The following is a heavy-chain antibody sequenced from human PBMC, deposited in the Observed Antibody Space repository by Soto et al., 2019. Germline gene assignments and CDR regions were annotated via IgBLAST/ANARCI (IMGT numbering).Heavy chain of an antibody. CDR1: GFTFSSYW. J-gene: IGHJ4*02. Sequence: EVQLVESGGGLVQPGGSLRLSCAASGFTFSSYWMSWVRQAPGKGLEWVANIKQDGSEKYYVDSVKGRFTISRDNAKNSLYLQMNSLRAEDTAVYYCARGRLAYYYGSGSSPSYFDYWGQGTLVTVSS. CDR3: ARGRLAYYYGSGSSPSYFDY. D-gene: IGHD3-10*01. CDR2: IKQDGSEK. V-gene: IGHV3-7*03.